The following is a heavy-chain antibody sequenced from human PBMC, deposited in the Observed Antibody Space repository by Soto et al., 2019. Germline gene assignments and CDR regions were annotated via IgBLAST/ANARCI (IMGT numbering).Heavy chain of an antibody. CDR1: GFIFTKYA. J-gene: IGHJ4*02. V-gene: IGHV3-23*01. Sequence: GGSLRLSCAASGFIFTKYAMNWVRQAPGKGLEWVSGISGSGDRTYYADSVKGRFTISRDNPKNTLYLQMNSLRAEDTAVYYCAKGLDYYDSSGYSYFAYWGQGTLVTAPQ. CDR2: ISGSGDRT. D-gene: IGHD3-22*01. CDR3: AKGLDYYDSSGYSYFAY.